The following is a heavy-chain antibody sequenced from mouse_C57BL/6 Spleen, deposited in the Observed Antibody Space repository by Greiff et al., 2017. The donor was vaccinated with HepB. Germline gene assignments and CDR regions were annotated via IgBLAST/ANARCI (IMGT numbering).Heavy chain of an antibody. V-gene: IGHV1-72*01. D-gene: IGHD1-1*01. CDR1: GYTFTSYW. CDR2: IDPNSGGT. J-gene: IGHJ4*01. Sequence: VQLQQPGAELVKPGASVKLSCKASGYTFTSYWMHWVKQRPGRGLEWIGRIDPNSGGTKYNEKFKSKATLTVDKPSSTAYTQLSSLTSEDSAVYYCARWVTTVVDAMDYWGQGTSVTVSS. CDR3: ARWVTTVVDAMDY.